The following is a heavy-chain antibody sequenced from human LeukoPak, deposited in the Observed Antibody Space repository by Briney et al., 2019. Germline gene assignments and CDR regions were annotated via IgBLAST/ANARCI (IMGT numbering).Heavy chain of an antibody. CDR1: GFTLSSYA. J-gene: IGHJ4*02. Sequence: GGSLRLSCAASGFTLSSYAMSWVRQAPGKGLEWVSAISGSGGSTYYADSVKGRFTISRDNSKNTLYLQMNSLRAEDTAVYYCAKVDGNYDFWSGYPIDYWGQGTLVTVSS. D-gene: IGHD3-3*01. V-gene: IGHV3-23*01. CDR3: AKVDGNYDFWSGYPIDY. CDR2: ISGSGGST.